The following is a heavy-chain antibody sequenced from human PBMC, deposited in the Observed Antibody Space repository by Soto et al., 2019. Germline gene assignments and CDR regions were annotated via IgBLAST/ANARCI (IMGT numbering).Heavy chain of an antibody. CDR3: PSRSQEDFDS. J-gene: IGHJ4*02. CDR2: FCSRGDS. Sequence: QLQLQESGPGLVKPWETLSLTCSVSGDSISSCFYWSWIRQSPGRGLEGRRSFCSRGDSYYNEALNARATVSIDTPTNHFSLELTTVTAADTAVYYSPSRSQEDFDSRGRGILVTVAS. V-gene: IGHV4-39*02. CDR1: GDSISSCFY.